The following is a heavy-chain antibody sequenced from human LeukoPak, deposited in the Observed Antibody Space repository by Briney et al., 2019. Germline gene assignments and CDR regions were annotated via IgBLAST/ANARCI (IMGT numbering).Heavy chain of an antibody. CDR1: GGPISSYY. V-gene: IGHV4-4*07. D-gene: IGHD2-2*01. CDR2: IYTSGST. Sequence: PETLSLTCTVSGGPISSYYWSWIRQPAGKGLEWIGRIYTSGSTNYNPSLKSRVTMSVDTSKNQFSLKLSSVTAADTAVYYCARDYALVVPAAIYYYYYYMDVWGKGTTVTVSS. J-gene: IGHJ6*03. CDR3: ARDYALVVPAAIYYYYYYMDV.